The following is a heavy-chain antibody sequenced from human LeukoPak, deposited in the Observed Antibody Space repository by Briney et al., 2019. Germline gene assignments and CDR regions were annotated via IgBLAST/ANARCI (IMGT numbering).Heavy chain of an antibody. CDR1: GYTFTSYY. V-gene: IGHV1-46*01. J-gene: IGHJ3*02. Sequence: GASVKVSCKASGYTFTSYYMHWVRQAPGQGLEWMGIINPSGGSTSYAQKFQGRVTMTRDTSTSTVYMELSRLRSDDTAVYYCARDRSNDIVVVPAAVEAFDIWGQGTMVTVSS. CDR2: INPSGGST. D-gene: IGHD2-2*01. CDR3: ARDRSNDIVVVPAAVEAFDI.